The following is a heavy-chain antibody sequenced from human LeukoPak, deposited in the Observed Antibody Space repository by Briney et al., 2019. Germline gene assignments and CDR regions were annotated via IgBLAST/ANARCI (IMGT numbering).Heavy chain of an antibody. D-gene: IGHD6-13*01. CDR1: GGSISSYY. J-gene: IGHJ4*02. Sequence: SETLSLTCTVSGGSISSYYWSWIRQPPGKGLEWIGYIYYSGSTNYNPSLKSRVTISVDTSKNQFSLKLSSVTAADTAVYYCARAPGAAAGTDYWGQGTLVTVSS. CDR2: IYYSGST. CDR3: ARAPGAAAGTDY. V-gene: IGHV4-59*08.